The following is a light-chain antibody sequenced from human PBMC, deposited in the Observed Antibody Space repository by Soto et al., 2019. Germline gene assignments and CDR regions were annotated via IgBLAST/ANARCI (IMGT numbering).Light chain of an antibody. V-gene: IGLV3-9*01. CDR1: NIGSKN. Sequence: SYELTQPLSVSVALGQTARITCGGNNIGSKNVHWYQQTPGQAPVLVTYRDSNRPSGIPERFSGSNSGNTATLTISRAQAGDESDYYCQVWDSGTAVFGGGTKLTVL. CDR2: RDS. CDR3: QVWDSGTAV. J-gene: IGLJ2*01.